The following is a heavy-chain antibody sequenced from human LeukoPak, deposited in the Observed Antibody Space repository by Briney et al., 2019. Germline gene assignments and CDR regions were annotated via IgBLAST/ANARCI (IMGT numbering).Heavy chain of an antibody. CDR3: PRTDSGSAIDY. D-gene: IGHD6-6*01. V-gene: IGHV4-59*01. CDR1: GGSISTYY. CDR2: IYYSGST. J-gene: IGHJ4*02. Sequence: SETLSLTCTVSGGSISTYYWSWIRQPPGKGLEWIGYIYYSGSTNYNPSLKSRVTISVDTSKTQFSLKLSSVTAADTAVYYCPRTDSGSAIDYWGQGTLVAVSS.